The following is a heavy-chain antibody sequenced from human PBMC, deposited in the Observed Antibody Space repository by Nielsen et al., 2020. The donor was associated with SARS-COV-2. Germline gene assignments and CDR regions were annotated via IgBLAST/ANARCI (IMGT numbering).Heavy chain of an antibody. CDR3: ASQPDRFDP. CDR1: GFTFSSYS. D-gene: IGHD1-14*01. CDR2: ITSSSTTI. Sequence: GESLKISCAASGFTFSSYSMNWVRQAPGKGLEWVSYITSSSTTIYYADSVKGRFTISRDNAKNSLYLQMNSLRAEDTAVYYCASQPDRFDPWGQGTLVTVSS. V-gene: IGHV3-48*04. J-gene: IGHJ5*02.